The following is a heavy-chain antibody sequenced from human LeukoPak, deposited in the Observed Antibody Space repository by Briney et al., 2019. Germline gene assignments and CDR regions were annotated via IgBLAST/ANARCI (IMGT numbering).Heavy chain of an antibody. CDR1: GFTFNRFY. Sequence: SGGSLRLSCSASGFTFNRFYLHWVRQAPGKGLEFVSHISSNGATTYYADSVKGRFTISRDNSKNTLYLQMSSLRADGTAVYYCARDSPRTGPWGQGILVIVSS. J-gene: IGHJ5*02. CDR3: ARDSPRTGP. CDR2: ISSNGATT. D-gene: IGHD1-1*01. V-gene: IGHV3-64D*06.